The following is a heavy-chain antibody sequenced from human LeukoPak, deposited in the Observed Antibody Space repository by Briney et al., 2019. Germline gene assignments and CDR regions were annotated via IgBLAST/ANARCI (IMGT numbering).Heavy chain of an antibody. J-gene: IGHJ3*02. CDR3: AHRPRSLVAFDI. CDR1: GFSLSTSGVG. Sequence: SGPTLVKPTQTLTLTCTFSGFSLSTSGVGVGWIRQPPGKALEWLALIYWDDNKRYSPSLKSRLTITKDTSKNQVVLTMTNMDPVDTATYYCAHRPRSLVAFDIWGQGTMVTVSS. CDR2: IYWDDNK. V-gene: IGHV2-5*02.